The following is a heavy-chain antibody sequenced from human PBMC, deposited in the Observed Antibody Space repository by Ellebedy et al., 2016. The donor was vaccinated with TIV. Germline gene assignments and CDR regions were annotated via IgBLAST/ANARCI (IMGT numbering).Heavy chain of an antibody. D-gene: IGHD3-22*01. Sequence: SETLSLTXAVYGGSFSGYYWSWIRQPPGKGLEWIGEINHSATTNYNSSLKSRVTISIDTSKNQFSLKLSSVTAADTAVYYCARGRQYYDSSGYYLDYWGRGTLVTVSS. CDR2: INHSATT. J-gene: IGHJ4*02. CDR3: ARGRQYYDSSGYYLDY. V-gene: IGHV4-34*01. CDR1: GGSFSGYY.